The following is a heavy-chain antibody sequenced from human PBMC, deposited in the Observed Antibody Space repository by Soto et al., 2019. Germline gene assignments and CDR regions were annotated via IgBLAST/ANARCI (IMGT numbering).Heavy chain of an antibody. Sequence: QVQLQESGPGLVKPSQTLSLTCTVSGGSISSGGYYWSWIRQHPGKGLEWIGYIYYSGSTYYNPSLKSRVTISVDTSKNQFSLKLSSMTAADTAVYYCARGEYSSSLSDYYYYYGMDVWGQGTTVTVSS. J-gene: IGHJ6*02. CDR2: IYYSGST. V-gene: IGHV4-31*03. CDR3: ARGEYSSSLSDYYYYYGMDV. CDR1: GGSISSGGYY. D-gene: IGHD6-6*01.